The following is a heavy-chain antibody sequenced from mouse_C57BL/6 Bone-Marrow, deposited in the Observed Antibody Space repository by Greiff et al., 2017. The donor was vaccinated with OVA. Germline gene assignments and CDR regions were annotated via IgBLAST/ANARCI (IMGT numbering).Heavy chain of an antibody. V-gene: IGHV1-53*01. J-gene: IGHJ3*01. Sequence: QVQLQQPGTELVKPGASVKLSCKASGYTFTSYWMHWVKQRPGQGLEWIGNINPSNGGTNYNEKFKSKATLTVDKSSSTAYMQLSSLTSEDSAVYYCARGGNYYGISAWFAYWGQGTLVTVSA. D-gene: IGHD1-1*01. CDR3: ARGGNYYGISAWFAY. CDR1: GYTFTSYW. CDR2: INPSNGGT.